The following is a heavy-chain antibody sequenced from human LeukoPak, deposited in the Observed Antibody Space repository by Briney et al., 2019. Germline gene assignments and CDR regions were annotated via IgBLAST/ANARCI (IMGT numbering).Heavy chain of an antibody. CDR1: GFTFSSYG. V-gene: IGHV3-30*02. CDR3: ARVRDYYDSSGYYYGLDY. D-gene: IGHD3-22*01. CDR2: IRYDGSNK. J-gene: IGHJ4*02. Sequence: GGSLRLSCAASGFTFSSYGMHWVRQAPGKGLEWVAFIRYDGSNKYYADSVKGRFTISRDNSKNTLYLQMNSLRAEDTAVYYCARVRDYYDSSGYYYGLDYWGQGTLVTVSS.